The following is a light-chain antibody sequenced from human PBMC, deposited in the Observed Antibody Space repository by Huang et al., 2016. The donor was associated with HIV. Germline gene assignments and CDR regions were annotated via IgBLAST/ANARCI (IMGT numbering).Light chain of an antibody. CDR1: QSISRY. V-gene: IGKV1-39*01. CDR2: AAS. Sequence: DIQMTQSPSSLSASIGDRVTITCRASQSISRYLNWYQEKPGKAPNLLIYAASRLQSGVTSRFSGSGSGTDFTLTISSLQPEDFATYYCQQSYVTPFTFGPGTKVDIK. J-gene: IGKJ3*01. CDR3: QQSYVTPFT.